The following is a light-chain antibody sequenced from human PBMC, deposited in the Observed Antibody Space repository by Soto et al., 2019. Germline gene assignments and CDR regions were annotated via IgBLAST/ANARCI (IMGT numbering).Light chain of an antibody. J-gene: IGKJ1*01. CDR1: QSVSSN. CDR2: GAS. CDR3: QQYNNWPPSWT. V-gene: IGKV3-15*01. Sequence: EMVMTQSPATLSVSPGERATLSCRASQSVSSNLAWYQQNPGQAPRLLIYGASTRATGIPARFSGSGSGTEFTLTISSLQSEDFAVYYCQQYNNWPPSWTFGQGTKVDI.